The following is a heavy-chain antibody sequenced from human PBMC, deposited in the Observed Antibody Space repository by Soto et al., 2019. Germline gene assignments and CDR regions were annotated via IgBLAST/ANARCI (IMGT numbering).Heavy chain of an antibody. CDR3: AATGYTYGYHFDH. D-gene: IGHD5-18*01. Sequence: GESLKSSCKASGYTFSSYWITWVRQMPGKGLEWMGRIDPSDSSTKYSPSLQGHVTMSIDKSITTAHLQWTSLKVSDTAIYYCAATGYTYGYHFDHWGQGTQVTVSS. J-gene: IGHJ4*02. V-gene: IGHV5-10-1*01. CDR1: GYTFSSYW. CDR2: IDPSDSST.